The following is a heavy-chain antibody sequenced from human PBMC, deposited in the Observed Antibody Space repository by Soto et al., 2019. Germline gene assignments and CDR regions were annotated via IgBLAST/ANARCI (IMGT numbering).Heavy chain of an antibody. Sequence: GSLRLSCAASGFTFSSYGMHWVRQAPGKGLEWVAVISYDGSNKYYADSVKGRFTISRDNSKNTLYLQMNSLRAEDTAVYYCAKSTKRNYYYYGMDVWGQGTTVTVSS. CDR3: AKSTKRNYYYYGMDV. V-gene: IGHV3-30*18. D-gene: IGHD5-12*01. CDR1: GFTFSSYG. CDR2: ISYDGSNK. J-gene: IGHJ6*02.